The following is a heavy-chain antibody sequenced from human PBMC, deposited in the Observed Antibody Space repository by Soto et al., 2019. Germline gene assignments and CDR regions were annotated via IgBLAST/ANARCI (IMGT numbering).Heavy chain of an antibody. CDR3: ARESWNTDYYSDYGMDV. D-gene: IGHD1-1*01. CDR2: ISTYNGKT. J-gene: IGHJ6*02. Sequence: ASVKVSCKASGYTFNIYGISWVRQAPGLGLEWMGWISTYNGKTNYAQKFQGRVTMTTDTSTTAANMELRSLGSDDTAVYYCARESWNTDYYSDYGMDVWGQGTTVTVSS. CDR1: GYTFNIYG. V-gene: IGHV1-18*01.